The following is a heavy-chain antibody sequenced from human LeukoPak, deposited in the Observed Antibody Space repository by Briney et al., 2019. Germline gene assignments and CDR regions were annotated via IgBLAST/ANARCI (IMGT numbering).Heavy chain of an antibody. CDR1: GFTFSSYA. V-gene: IGHV3-64*01. Sequence: GGSLRLSCAASGFTFSSYAMHWVRQAPGKGLEYVSAISSNGGSTYYANSVKGRFTISRDNSKNTLYLQMGSLRAEDMAVYYCARVIGRSWYGLDYWGQGTLVTVSS. D-gene: IGHD6-13*01. CDR2: ISSNGGST. J-gene: IGHJ4*02. CDR3: ARVIGRSWYGLDY.